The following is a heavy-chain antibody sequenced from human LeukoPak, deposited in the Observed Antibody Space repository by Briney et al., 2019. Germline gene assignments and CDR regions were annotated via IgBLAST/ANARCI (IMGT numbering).Heavy chain of an antibody. CDR2: IDYRGST. CDR1: GGSISTYY. V-gene: IGHV4-59*01. D-gene: IGHD5-18*01. CDR3: ARSRSGYSYDHAAFEI. Sequence: PSETLSLTCTVSGGSISTYYWSWIRQPPGKGLEGIAYIDYRGSTTYNPSLRSRVTISVDTSRNQFSLKLYSVTAADTAVYYCARSRSGYSYDHAAFEIWGQGTMVTVSS. J-gene: IGHJ3*02.